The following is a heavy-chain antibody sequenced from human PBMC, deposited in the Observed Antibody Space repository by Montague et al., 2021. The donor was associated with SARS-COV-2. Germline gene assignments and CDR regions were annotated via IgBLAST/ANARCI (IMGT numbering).Heavy chain of an antibody. V-gene: IGHV6-1*01. Sequence: CAISGDSVSRNSAAWNWIRQSPSRGLEWLGRTYYRSKWYNDYAVSVKSXITINPDTSKNQFSLQLNSVTAEDTAVYYCARELRRIIMIVDTRGFDYWGQGTLVTVSS. D-gene: IGHD3-22*01. CDR3: ARELRRIIMIVDTRGFDY. CDR1: GDSVSRNSAA. CDR2: TYYRSKWYN. J-gene: IGHJ4*02.